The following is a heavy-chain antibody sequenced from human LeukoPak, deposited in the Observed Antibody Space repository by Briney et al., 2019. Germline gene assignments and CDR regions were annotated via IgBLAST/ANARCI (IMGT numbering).Heavy chain of an antibody. CDR1: GFTFSSYA. CDR2: ISYDGSNK. D-gene: IGHD2-2*01. V-gene: IGHV3-30-3*01. CDR3: ARDRGTWGSCIFGSSTSCGRPAKIPSLGY. J-gene: IGHJ4*02. Sequence: GGSLRLSCAASGFTFSSYAMHWVRQAPGKGLEWVAVISYDGSNKYYADSVKGRFTISRDNSKNTLYLQMNSLRAEDTAVYYCARDRGTWGSCIFGSSTSCGRPAKIPSLGYWGQGTLVTVSS.